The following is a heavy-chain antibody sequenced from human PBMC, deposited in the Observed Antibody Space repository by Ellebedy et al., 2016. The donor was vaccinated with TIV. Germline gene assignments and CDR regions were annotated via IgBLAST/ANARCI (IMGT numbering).Heavy chain of an antibody. V-gene: IGHV4-31*03. D-gene: IGHD6-19*01. Sequence: SETLSLTCTVSAGSVSSDGFFWSWIRQHPGKDLEWIGYVSYSGSTNYNPSLKSRVTMSIDTSKNQFSLNLNSVTAADTAVYYCARGLTPHFDSWGQGTLVTVSS. CDR2: VSYSGST. J-gene: IGHJ4*02. CDR1: AGSVSSDGFF. CDR3: ARGLTPHFDS.